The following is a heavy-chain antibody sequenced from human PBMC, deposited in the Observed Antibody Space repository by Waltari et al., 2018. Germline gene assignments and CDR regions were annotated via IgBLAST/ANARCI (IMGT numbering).Heavy chain of an antibody. D-gene: IGHD2-21*01. Sequence: QITLNESGPTLVNPTQTLTLTCTFPGFSLSSLGEGVGWTRQPPGKALEWLAFIYWDDDIRYSPFLNSRLSITKDTSKNEVVLKMTDMDPVDTASYFCVHRQNIGQIYSSWTFDYWGQGILVTVSP. CDR3: VHRQNIGQIYSSWTFDY. CDR1: GFSLSSLGEG. CDR2: IYWDDDI. V-gene: IGHV2-5*02. J-gene: IGHJ4*02.